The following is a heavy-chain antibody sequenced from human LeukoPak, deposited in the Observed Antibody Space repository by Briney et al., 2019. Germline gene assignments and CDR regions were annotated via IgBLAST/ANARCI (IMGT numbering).Heavy chain of an antibody. CDR2: INYSGGT. CDR1: GGSFSGYY. Sequence: SETLSLTCAVYGGSFSGYYWSWIRQPPGKGLEWIGEINYSGGTDYNPSLKSRVTISVDTSKNQFSLILSSVTAADTAVYYCTRSAYYYDSSGYGRYFHHWGQGTLVTVSS. D-gene: IGHD3-22*01. CDR3: TRSAYYYDSSGYGRYFHH. V-gene: IGHV4-34*01. J-gene: IGHJ1*01.